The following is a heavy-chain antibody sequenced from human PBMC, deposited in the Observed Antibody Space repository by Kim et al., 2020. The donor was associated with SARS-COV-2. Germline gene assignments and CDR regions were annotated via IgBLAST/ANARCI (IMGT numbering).Heavy chain of an antibody. J-gene: IGHJ4*02. V-gene: IGHV4-39*01. D-gene: IGHD6-19*01. CDR3: ARLVTSVAGTFDY. Sequence: NPSRMSRVTISVDTSKNQFALKLSSVTTADTAVYYCARLVTSVAGTFDYWGQGTLVTVSS.